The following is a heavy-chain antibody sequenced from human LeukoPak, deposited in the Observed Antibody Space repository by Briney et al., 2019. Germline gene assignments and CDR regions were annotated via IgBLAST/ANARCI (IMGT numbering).Heavy chain of an antibody. J-gene: IGHJ4*02. CDR3: ARDSAKGITNS. CDR2: INPNSGGT. V-gene: IGHV1-2*02. D-gene: IGHD1-14*01. Sequence: ASVKVSCKASGYIFTDYYIHWVRQAPGQGLEWMGWINPNSGGTNFAQKFQGRVTMTRDTSISTAYMELSRLRSDDTAVYYCARDSAKGITNSWGKGTLVTVSS. CDR1: GYIFTDYY.